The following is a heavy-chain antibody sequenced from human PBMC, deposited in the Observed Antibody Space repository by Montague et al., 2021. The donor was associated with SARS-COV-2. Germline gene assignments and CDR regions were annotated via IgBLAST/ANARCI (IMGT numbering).Heavy chain of an antibody. CDR2: IIPILGIA. Sequence: SVKVSCKASGGTFSSYAINWARQAPGQGLEWMGRIIPILGIANNAQKFQGRVTIIADKSTSTAHMELSSLRSEDTAVYYCARDRVSSITAAGGVFDIWGQGTMVTVSS. D-gene: IGHD6-13*01. J-gene: IGHJ3*02. CDR3: ARDRVSSITAAGGVFDI. CDR1: GGTFSSYA. V-gene: IGHV1-69*04.